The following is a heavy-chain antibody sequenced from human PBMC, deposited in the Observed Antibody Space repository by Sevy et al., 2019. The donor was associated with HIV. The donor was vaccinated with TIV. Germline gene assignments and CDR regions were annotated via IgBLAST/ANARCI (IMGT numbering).Heavy chain of an antibody. CDR1: GFTFSSYA. V-gene: IGHV3-23*01. J-gene: IGHJ1*01. CDR2: ISGSGGST. Sequence: GGSLRLSCAASGFTFSSYAMSWVRQAPGKGLEWVSAISGSGGSTYYADSVKGRFTISRDNSKNTLYLQMNSLRAEDTAVYYCAKPRITIFGVASSGAEYFQHWGQGTLVTVSS. D-gene: IGHD3-3*01. CDR3: AKPRITIFGVASSGAEYFQH.